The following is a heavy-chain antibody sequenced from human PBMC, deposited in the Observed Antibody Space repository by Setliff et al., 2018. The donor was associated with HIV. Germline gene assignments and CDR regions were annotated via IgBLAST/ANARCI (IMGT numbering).Heavy chain of an antibody. CDR3: AASVGVLDYWYFDL. V-gene: IGHV4-59*11. J-gene: IGHJ2*01. Sequence: ETLSLTCTVSGGSITSHYWSWIRQPPGKGLECLGYIYYTGRTNYTPSLKSRVTISVDASKIHFSLKLTSVTAADTAVYYCAASVGVLDYWYFDLWGRGTLVTVSS. CDR2: IYYTGRT. CDR1: GGSITSHY. D-gene: IGHD3-3*01.